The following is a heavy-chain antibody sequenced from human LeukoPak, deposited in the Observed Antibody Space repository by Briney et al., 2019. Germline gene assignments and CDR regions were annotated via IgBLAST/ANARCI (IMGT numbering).Heavy chain of an antibody. CDR2: ISGSGGST. Sequence: GGSLRLSCAASGFTFSSYAMSWVRQAPGKGLEWVSAISGSGGSTYHADSVKGRFTISRDNSKNTLYLQMNSLRAEDTAVYYCAKALWDGYNTPLGYWGQGTLVTVSS. CDR3: AKALWDGYNTPLGY. V-gene: IGHV3-23*01. J-gene: IGHJ4*02. D-gene: IGHD5-24*01. CDR1: GFTFSSYA.